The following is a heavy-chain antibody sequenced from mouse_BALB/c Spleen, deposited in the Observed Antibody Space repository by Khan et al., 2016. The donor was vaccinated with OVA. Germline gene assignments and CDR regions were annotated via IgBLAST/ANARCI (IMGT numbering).Heavy chain of an antibody. V-gene: IGHV5-6-3*01. Sequence: EVELVESGGGLVQPGGSLKLSCAASGFTFSGYGMSWVRQTPDKRLELVATINSNGGTSYYPDSVKGRFTISRDNAKNTMHLQMSSLKSEDTAMYYCGRVYYRYDEGYWYFDVWGAGTTVTVSS. J-gene: IGHJ1*01. CDR1: GFTFSGYG. CDR3: GRVYYRYDEGYWYFDV. CDR2: INSNGGTS. D-gene: IGHD2-14*01.